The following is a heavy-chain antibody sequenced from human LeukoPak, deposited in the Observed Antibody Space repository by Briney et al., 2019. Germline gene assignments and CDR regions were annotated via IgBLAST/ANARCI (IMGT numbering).Heavy chain of an antibody. V-gene: IGHV5-51*01. CDR3: ARHGSWYYDSSGYPRPHDAFDI. J-gene: IGHJ3*02. CDR2: IYPGDSDT. D-gene: IGHD3-22*01. Sequence: KPGESLKISCKGSGYSFTSYWIGWVRQMPGKGLEWMGIIYPGDSDTRYSPSFQGQVTISADKSISTAYLQWSSLKASDTAMYYCARHGSWYYDSSGYPRPHDAFDIWGQGTMVTVSS. CDR1: GYSFTSYW.